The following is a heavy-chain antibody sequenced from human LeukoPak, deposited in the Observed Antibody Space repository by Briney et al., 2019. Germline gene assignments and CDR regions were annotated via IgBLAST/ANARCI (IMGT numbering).Heavy chain of an antibody. CDR1: GFTFSSYG. D-gene: IGHD2-2*01. CDR3: ARDRPAYYYYGMDV. Sequence: PGRSLRLSCAASGFTFSSYGMHWVRQAPGKGLEWVAVIWYDGSNKYYADSVKGRFTISRDNAKNSLYLQMNSLRDEDTAVYYCARDRPAYYYYGMDVWGQGTTVTVSS. CDR2: IWYDGSNK. V-gene: IGHV3-33*01. J-gene: IGHJ6*02.